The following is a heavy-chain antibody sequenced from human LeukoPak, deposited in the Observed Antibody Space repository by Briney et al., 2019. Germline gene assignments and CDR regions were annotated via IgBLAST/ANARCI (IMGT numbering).Heavy chain of an antibody. Sequence: GGSLRLSCAASGFTFSSYAMTWVRQAPGKGLECVASITGRSDTTYYADSVKGRFTISRDNSRNTLYLQMNSLRAEDTALYYCAKWSYFDGRGYCSSTTCPGWFDPWGQGTQVTVSS. D-gene: IGHD2-2*01. V-gene: IGHV3-23*01. CDR1: GFTFSSYA. CDR3: AKWSYFDGRGYCSSTTCPGWFDP. CDR2: ITGRSDTT. J-gene: IGHJ5*02.